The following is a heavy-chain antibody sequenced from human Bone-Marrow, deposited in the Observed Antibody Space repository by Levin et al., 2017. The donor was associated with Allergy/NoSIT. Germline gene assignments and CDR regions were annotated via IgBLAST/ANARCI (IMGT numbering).Heavy chain of an antibody. V-gene: IGHV3-23*01. CDR2: ISGSGGST. D-gene: IGHD1-26*01. CDR3: AKDSPSGSYLDY. Sequence: LSLTCAASGFTFSSSAMSWVRQAPGKGLEWVSAISGSGGSTYYADSVKGRFTISRDNSKNTLYLQMNSLRAEDTAVYYCAKDSPSGSYLDYWGQGTLVTVSS. J-gene: IGHJ4*02. CDR1: GFTFSSSA.